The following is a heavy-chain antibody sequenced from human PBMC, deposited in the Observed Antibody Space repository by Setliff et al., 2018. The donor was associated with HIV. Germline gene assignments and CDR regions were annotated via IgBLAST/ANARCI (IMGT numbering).Heavy chain of an antibody. J-gene: IGHJ3*02. V-gene: IGHV1-69*10. Sequence: VASVKVSCKASGGTFSSYAISWVRQAPGQGLEWMGGIIPILGIANYAQKFQGRVTITADKSTSTAYMELSSLRSEDTAVYYCARDSELRAFDIWGQGTMVTVSS. CDR2: IIPILGIA. D-gene: IGHD1-26*01. CDR1: GGTFSSYA. CDR3: ARDSELRAFDI.